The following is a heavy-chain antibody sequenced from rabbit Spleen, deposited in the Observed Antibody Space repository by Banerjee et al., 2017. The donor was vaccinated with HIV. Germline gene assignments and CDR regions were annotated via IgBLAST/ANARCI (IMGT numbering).Heavy chain of an antibody. D-gene: IGHD4-1*01. CDR3: ARDLDGVIGWNFGW. Sequence: QSLEESGGDLVKPGASLTLTCTASGFSFSSSDYMCWVHQAPGKGLEWISCIASSSSGFTYSATWAKGRFTFSKTSSTTVTLQMTSLTAADTATYFCARDLDGVIGWNFGWWGPGTLVTVS. J-gene: IGHJ6*01. CDR1: GFSFSSSDY. V-gene: IGHV1S40*01. CDR2: IASSSSGFT.